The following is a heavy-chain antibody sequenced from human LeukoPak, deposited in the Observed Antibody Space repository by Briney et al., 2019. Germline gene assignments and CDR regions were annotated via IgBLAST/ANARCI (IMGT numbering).Heavy chain of an antibody. V-gene: IGHV4-39*01. Sequence: PSETLSLTCTVSGGSISSSSYYWGWIRQPPGKGLEWIGSIYYSGSTNYNPSLKSRVTISVDTSKNQFSLKPSSVTAADTAVYYCARHNRSMVRGVISAQHYYYYMDVWGKGTTVTISS. D-gene: IGHD3-10*01. J-gene: IGHJ6*03. CDR1: GGSISSSSYY. CDR2: IYYSGST. CDR3: ARHNRSMVRGVISAQHYYYYMDV.